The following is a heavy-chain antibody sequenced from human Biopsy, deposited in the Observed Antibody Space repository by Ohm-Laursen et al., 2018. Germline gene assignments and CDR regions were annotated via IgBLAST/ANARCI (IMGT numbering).Heavy chain of an antibody. J-gene: IGHJ4*02. CDR3: ARDPLNGHKHFDY. CDR2: INCKTGAT. D-gene: IGHD2-8*01. V-gene: IGHV1-2*02. Sequence: SMKVSCKASGGTFTNYAISWVRQAPGQGLEWLGYINCKTGATNYAQKFQGTVTMTRDTSISTAYLALGSLRSADTAIYYCARDPLNGHKHFDYWGQGSLVTVSS. CDR1: GGTFTNYA.